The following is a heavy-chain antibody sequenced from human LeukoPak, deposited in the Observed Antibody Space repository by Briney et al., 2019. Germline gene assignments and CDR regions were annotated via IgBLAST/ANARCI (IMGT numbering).Heavy chain of an antibody. CDR1: GFTFGDYA. D-gene: IGHD2-2*01. J-gene: IGHJ4*02. Sequence: GGSLRLSCTASGFTFGDYAMSWVRQAPGKGLEWVGFIRSKAYGGTTEYAASVKGRFTISRDDSKSIAYLQMNSLKTEDTAVYYCTRLSSTSRDYWGQGTLVTVSS. CDR3: TRLSSTSRDY. CDR2: IRSKAYGGTT. V-gene: IGHV3-49*04.